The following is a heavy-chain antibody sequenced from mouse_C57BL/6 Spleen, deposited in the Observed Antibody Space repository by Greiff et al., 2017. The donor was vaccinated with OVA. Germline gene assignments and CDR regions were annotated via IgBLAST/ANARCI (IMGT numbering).Heavy chain of an antibody. CDR1: GFTFSDYY. CDR3: ARAGFDY. J-gene: IGHJ2*01. Sequence: EVKLVESEGGLVQPGSSMKLSCTASGFTFSDYYMAWVRQVPEKGLEWVANINYDGSSTYYLDSLKSRFIISRDNAKNILYLQMSSLKSEDTATYYCARAGFDYWGQGTTLTVSS. V-gene: IGHV5-16*01. CDR2: INYDGSST.